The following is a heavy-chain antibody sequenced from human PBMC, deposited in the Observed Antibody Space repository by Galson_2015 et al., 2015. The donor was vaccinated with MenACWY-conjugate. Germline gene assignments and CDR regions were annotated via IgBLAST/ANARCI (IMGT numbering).Heavy chain of an antibody. CDR3: ARVGSILLAVENYFDS. V-gene: IGHV6-1*01. J-gene: IGHJ4*02. Sequence: CAISGDSVPSHSAAWNWIRQSPSRGLEWLGRTYYRSKWYNEYAVSVKGRITINPDTSKNQFSLQLNSVTPEDSAVYYCARVGSILLAVENYFDSWGQGTLVTVSS. CDR1: GDSVPSHSAA. D-gene: IGHD6-6*01. CDR2: TYYRSKWYN.